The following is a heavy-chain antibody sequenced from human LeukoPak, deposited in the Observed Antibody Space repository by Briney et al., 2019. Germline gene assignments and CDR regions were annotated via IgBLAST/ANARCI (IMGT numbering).Heavy chain of an antibody. CDR1: GFTFSSYG. Sequence: GRSLRLSCAASGFTFSSYGMHWVRQAPGKGLEWVAVISYDGSNKYYADSVKGRFTISRDNSKNTLYLQMNSLRAEDTAVYYCAKDHTYYYGLGTLGAFDIWGQGTMVTVSS. J-gene: IGHJ3*02. CDR2: ISYDGSNK. CDR3: AKDHTYYYGLGTLGAFDI. V-gene: IGHV3-30*18. D-gene: IGHD3-10*01.